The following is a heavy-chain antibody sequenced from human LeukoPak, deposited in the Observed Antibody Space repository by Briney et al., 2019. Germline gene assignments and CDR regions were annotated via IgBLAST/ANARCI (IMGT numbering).Heavy chain of an antibody. CDR1: GGSISSYY. CDR3: ARLSGWYDY. D-gene: IGHD6-19*01. V-gene: IGHV4-59*08. CDR2: IYYSGST. J-gene: IGHJ4*02. Sequence: NPSETLTLTCTVSGGSISSYYWSWVRQPPGKGLECIGYIYYSGSTNYNPSLKSRVTISIDTSKNQFSLKLNSVTAADTAVYYCARLSGWYDYWGQGTLVTVSS.